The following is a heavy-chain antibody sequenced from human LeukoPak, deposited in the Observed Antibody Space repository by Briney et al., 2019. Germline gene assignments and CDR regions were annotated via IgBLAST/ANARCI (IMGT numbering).Heavy chain of an antibody. CDR2: IKKDGSEK. Sequence: GGSLRLSCVASGFIFSHFWMSWVRQAPGYGLEWVANIKKDGSEKHYVDSVNGRFTISRDNAKSSLYLQMSSLRAEDTAVYYCTRVRSDTGRDACPEYWGQGTLVTVSS. CDR1: GFIFSHFW. V-gene: IGHV3-7*03. CDR3: TRVRSDTGRDACPEY. D-gene: IGHD2-8*02. J-gene: IGHJ4*02.